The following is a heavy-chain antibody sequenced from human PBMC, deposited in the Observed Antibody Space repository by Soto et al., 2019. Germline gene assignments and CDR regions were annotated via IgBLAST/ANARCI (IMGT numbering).Heavy chain of an antibody. D-gene: IGHD3-22*01. Sequence: ASVKVSCKVSGYTLTELSMHWVRQAPGKGLEWMGGFDPEDDETIYAQKFQGRVTMTEDTSTDTVYMELSSLRSEDTAVYYCATDKNHYYDSNFDYWGQGTLVTVSS. CDR3: ATDKNHYYDSNFDY. CDR1: GYTLTELS. CDR2: FDPEDDET. V-gene: IGHV1-24*01. J-gene: IGHJ4*02.